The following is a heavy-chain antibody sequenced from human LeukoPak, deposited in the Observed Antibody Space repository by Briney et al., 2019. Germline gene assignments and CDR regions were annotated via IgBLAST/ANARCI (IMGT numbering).Heavy chain of an antibody. J-gene: IGHJ4*02. CDR3: AKHTSGWRFDY. Sequence: GGSLRLSCAASAFTFSSYAMSWVRQAPGKGLEWVSAISGSDGSTYYADSVKGRFTISRDNSENTLYLQMNSLRAEDTAVYYCAKHTSGWRFDYWGQGTLVTVSS. D-gene: IGHD6-19*01. CDR1: AFTFSSYA. CDR2: ISGSDGST. V-gene: IGHV3-23*01.